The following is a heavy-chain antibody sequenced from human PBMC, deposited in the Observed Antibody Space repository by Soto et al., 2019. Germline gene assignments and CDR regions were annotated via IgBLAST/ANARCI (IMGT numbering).Heavy chain of an antibody. V-gene: IGHV4-4*07. J-gene: IGHJ6*04. D-gene: IGHD3-22*01. Sequence: SATLCLICTVSGDSISSYSWCWLRQVAGRGLEWIGRLYTSGTTKYSPSLNRRVTMSVDASKNQFSMGLSSVTAACTAVYSFRVYRDYDSYGIDVWGEGTTVTVSS. CDR2: LYTSGTT. CDR1: GDSISSYS. CDR3: RVYRDYDSYGIDV.